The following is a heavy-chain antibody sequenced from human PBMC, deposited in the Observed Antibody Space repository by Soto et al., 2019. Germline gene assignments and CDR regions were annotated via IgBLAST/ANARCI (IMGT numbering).Heavy chain of an antibody. V-gene: IGHV4-61*01. CDR1: GGSVSSGSYY. CDR2: IYYSGST. D-gene: IGHD2-2*01. CDR3: ARGVVVVVPAAMGCWFDP. Sequence: PSETLSLTCTVSGGSVSSGSYYWSWIRQPPGKGLEWIGYIYYSGSTNYNPSLKSRVTISVDTSKNQFSLKLSSVTAADTAVYYCARGVVVVVPAAMGCWFDPWGQGTLVTVSS. J-gene: IGHJ5*02.